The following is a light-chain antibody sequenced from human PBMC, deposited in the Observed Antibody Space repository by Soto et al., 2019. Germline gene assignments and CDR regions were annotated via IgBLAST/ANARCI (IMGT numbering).Light chain of an antibody. V-gene: IGKV1-33*01. J-gene: IGKJ5*01. CDR3: QQYDNLLPIT. CDR2: DAS. Sequence: QMTQSPSSLSASIGDRVTITCQASQDIAKNLNWYQQKPGKAPKLLIYDASSLQTGVPSRFSGSGSATHFTFTISSLQSEDIATYYCQQYDNLLPITFGQGTRLEIK. CDR1: QDIAKN.